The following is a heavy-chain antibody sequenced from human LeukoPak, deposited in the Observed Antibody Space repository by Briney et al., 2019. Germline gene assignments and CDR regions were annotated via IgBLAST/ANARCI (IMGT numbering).Heavy chain of an antibody. CDR3: ARDLRYYYDSSGYPLSNWIDP. CDR2: ISSSSSYI. CDR1: GFTFSSYS. V-gene: IGHV3-21*01. Sequence: PGGSLRLSCAASGFTFSSYSMNWVRQAPGKGLEWVSSISSSSSYIYYADSVKGRLTISRDNAKNSLYLQMNSLRAEDTAVYYCARDLRYYYDSSGYPLSNWIDPWGQGTLVTVSS. J-gene: IGHJ5*02. D-gene: IGHD3-22*01.